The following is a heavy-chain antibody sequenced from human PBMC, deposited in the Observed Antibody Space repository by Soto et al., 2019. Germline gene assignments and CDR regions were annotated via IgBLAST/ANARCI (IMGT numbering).Heavy chain of an antibody. CDR1: GVALSNGGYS. CDR2: IGHLETT. CDR3: ARGGGYESFEF. D-gene: IGHD2-15*01. Sequence: SETLCLTCSVSGVALSNGGYSWSWIRQSPGKGLEGLGFIGHLETTYYTPSLKSRLFLSIDRTRNQSSLSLSSMTAAAMAVYYCARGGGYESFEFWGQGIQVTVSS. J-gene: IGHJ4*02. V-gene: IGHV4-30-2*06.